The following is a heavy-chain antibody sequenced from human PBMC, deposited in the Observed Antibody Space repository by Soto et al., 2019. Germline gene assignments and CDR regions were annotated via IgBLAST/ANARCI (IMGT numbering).Heavy chain of an antibody. D-gene: IGHD6-13*01. CDR3: AREGGSSSWYRAADYGMDV. J-gene: IGHJ6*02. CDR1: GFTFSSYE. Sequence: GALRLSCAASGFTFSSYEMNWVRQAPGKGLEWVSSISSSSSYIYYADSVKGRFTISRDNAKNSLYLQMNSLRAEDTAVYYCAREGGSSSWYRAADYGMDVWGQGTTVTVSS. V-gene: IGHV3-21*01. CDR2: ISSSSSYI.